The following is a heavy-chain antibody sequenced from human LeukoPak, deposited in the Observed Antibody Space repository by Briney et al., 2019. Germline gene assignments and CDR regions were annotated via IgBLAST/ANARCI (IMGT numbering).Heavy chain of an antibody. CDR2: IIPIFGTA. Sequence: SVKVSCKASGGTFSSYAISWVRQAPGQGLEWMGRIIPIFGTANYAQKFQGRVTITTDESTSTAYMELSSLRSEDTAVYYCARDHGTMVRGASGFDYWGQGTLVTVSS. J-gene: IGHJ4*02. D-gene: IGHD3-10*01. V-gene: IGHV1-69*05. CDR1: GGTFSSYA. CDR3: ARDHGTMVRGASGFDY.